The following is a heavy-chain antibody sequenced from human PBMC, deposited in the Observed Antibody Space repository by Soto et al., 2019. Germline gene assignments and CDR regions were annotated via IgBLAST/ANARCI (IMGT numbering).Heavy chain of an antibody. D-gene: IGHD6-19*01. CDR2: LSHDGTIA. CDR3: ARDWGSSGWFNWFDS. CDR1: GFTFNNYG. J-gene: IGHJ5*01. Sequence: VQLVESGGGVVQPGRSLTLSCAASGFTFNNYGMHWVRQAPGKGLEWVAMLSHDGTIAYYGDSVRGRFTVSRDESKNTHYLQMNSLRPEDTAVYYCARDWGSSGWFNWFDSWGQGTLVTVSS. V-gene: IGHV3-30*03.